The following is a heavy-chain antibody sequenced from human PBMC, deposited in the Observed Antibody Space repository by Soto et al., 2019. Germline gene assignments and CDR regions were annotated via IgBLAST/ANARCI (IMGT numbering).Heavy chain of an antibody. CDR3: ASGTTVTKFIDY. J-gene: IGHJ4*02. V-gene: IGHV1-3*01. CDR2: INAGNGNT. D-gene: IGHD4-17*01. CDR1: GYTFTIYA. Sequence: AVKVSCTASGYTFTIYAMPWVRQAPGQRLEWMGWINAGNGNTKYSKKFQGRVTITRDTSASTAYMELSSLRSEDTAVYYCASGTTVTKFIDYWGQGTLVTVSS.